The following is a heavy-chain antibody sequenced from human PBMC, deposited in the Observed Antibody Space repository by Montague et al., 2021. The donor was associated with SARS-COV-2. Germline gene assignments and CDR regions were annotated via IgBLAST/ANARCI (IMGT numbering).Heavy chain of an antibody. CDR2: INHSGCT. D-gene: IGHD6-13*01. V-gene: IGHV4-34*01. CDR1: GGSFSGYY. CDR3: ARDSIAAAGTDY. Sequence: SETLSLTCAVYGGSFSGYYWSWIRQPPGKGLEWIGEINHSGCTNYNPSLKSRVTISVDTSKNQFSLKLSSVTAADTAVYYCARDSIAAAGTDYWGQGTLVTVSS. J-gene: IGHJ4*02.